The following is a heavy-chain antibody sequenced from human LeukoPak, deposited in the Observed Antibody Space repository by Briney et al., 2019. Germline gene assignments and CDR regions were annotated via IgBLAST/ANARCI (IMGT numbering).Heavy chain of an antibody. Sequence: ASVKVSCKASGYTFSSYYMHWVRQAPGQGLEWVGIINPSSGSTTYAQKFQGRVTMTSDTSTSTVYMELRSLRSEDTAMYYCARELGYTHGSHFDYWGQGTLVTVSS. J-gene: IGHJ4*02. D-gene: IGHD5-18*01. CDR1: GYTFSSYY. V-gene: IGHV1-46*01. CDR3: ARELGYTHGSHFDY. CDR2: INPSSGST.